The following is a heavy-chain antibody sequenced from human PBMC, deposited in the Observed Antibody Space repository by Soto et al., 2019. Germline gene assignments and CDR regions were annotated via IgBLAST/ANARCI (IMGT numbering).Heavy chain of an antibody. CDR1: GFTFSSYG. Sequence: GGSLRLSCAASGFTFSSYGMHWVRQAPGKGLEWVAVIWYDGSNKYYADSVKGRFTISRDNSKNTLYLQMNSLRAEDTAVYYCARGEYYYDSSGYTRPSDLDYWGQGTLVTVSS. CDR2: IWYDGSNK. V-gene: IGHV3-33*01. CDR3: ARGEYYYDSSGYTRPSDLDY. J-gene: IGHJ4*02. D-gene: IGHD3-22*01.